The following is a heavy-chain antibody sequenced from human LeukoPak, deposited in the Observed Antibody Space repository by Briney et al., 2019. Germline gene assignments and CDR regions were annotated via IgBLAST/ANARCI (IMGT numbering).Heavy chain of an antibody. D-gene: IGHD5/OR15-5a*01. Sequence: GGSLRLSCAVSGFTFSTYWMSWVRQAPGKGLEWVANIKHDGSEKYSVDSAKGRFTISRDNAKNSLYLQMNSLRAEDTTVYYCARGAHSSVWEYFFYYMDVWGKGTTVIVSS. CDR2: IKHDGSEK. J-gene: IGHJ6*03. V-gene: IGHV3-7*04. CDR3: ARGAHSSVWEYFFYYMDV. CDR1: GFTFSTYW.